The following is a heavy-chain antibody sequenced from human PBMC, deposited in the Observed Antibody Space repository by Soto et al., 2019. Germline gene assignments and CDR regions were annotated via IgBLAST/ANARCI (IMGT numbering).Heavy chain of an antibody. CDR1: GFTFRTYA. D-gene: IGHD2-2*01. CDR2: ISDSGTT. J-gene: IGHJ5*02. V-gene: IGHV3-23*01. Sequence: EVQLLDSGGGLVQPGGSLRLSCAASGFTFRTYAMSWVRQAPGKGLAWVSTISDSGTTYYADPVKGRLTISRDNSRNALDLQTNSLRVEDTAVYYCAKGGEGSCSRTSCLYFSDSWGQGTLVTVSS. CDR3: AKGGEGSCSRTSCLYFSDS.